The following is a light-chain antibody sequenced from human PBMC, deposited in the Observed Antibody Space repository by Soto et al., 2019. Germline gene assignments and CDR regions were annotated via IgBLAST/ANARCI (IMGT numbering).Light chain of an antibody. J-gene: IGKJ2*01. CDR2: DAS. CDR3: QQRGYWPRT. Sequence: EIVLTQSPATLSLSPGDRVTLSCRASQTVGRYLSWYQHSPGQGPRLLVYDASNRATGIPARFSGSGSETDFTLTISSLEPEDFAVYFCQQRGYWPRTFGQGTKLEIK. V-gene: IGKV3-11*01. CDR1: QTVGRY.